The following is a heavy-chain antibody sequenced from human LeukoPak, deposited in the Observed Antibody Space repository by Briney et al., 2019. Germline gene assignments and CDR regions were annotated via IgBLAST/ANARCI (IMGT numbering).Heavy chain of an antibody. CDR1: GGSVSSGSYY. J-gene: IGHJ6*02. CDR3: ASSLSSRGGMDV. D-gene: IGHD6-13*01. Sequence: SETLSLTCTVSGGSVSSGSYYWSWIRQPPGKGLEWIGYIYYSGSTNYNPSLKSRVTISVDTSKNQFSLKLSSVTAADTAVYYCASSLSSRGGMDVWGQGTTVTVSS. CDR2: IYYSGST. V-gene: IGHV4-61*01.